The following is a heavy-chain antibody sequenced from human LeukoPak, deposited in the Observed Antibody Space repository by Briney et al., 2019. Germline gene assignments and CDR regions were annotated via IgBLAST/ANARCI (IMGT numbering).Heavy chain of an antibody. CDR2: INPSGGST. CDR3: ATSGSSSSWDQKEFDY. V-gene: IGHV1-46*01. J-gene: IGHJ4*02. CDR1: GYTFTSYY. Sequence: GASVKVSCKASGYTFTSYYMYWVRQAPGQGLEWMGIINPSGGSTSYAQKFQDRVTMTRDTSTSTVYMELSSLRSEDTAVYYCATSGSSSSWDQKEFDYWGQGTLVTVSS. D-gene: IGHD6-13*01.